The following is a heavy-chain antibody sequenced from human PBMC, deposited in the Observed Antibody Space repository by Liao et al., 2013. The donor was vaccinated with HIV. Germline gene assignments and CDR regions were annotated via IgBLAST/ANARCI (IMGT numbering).Heavy chain of an antibody. V-gene: IGHV4-61*02. CDR3: ARGILGSSFGAFYYYMDV. J-gene: IGHJ6*03. CDR2: IYTSGGT. CDR1: GGSISSGSY. D-gene: IGHD6-13*01. Sequence: QVQLQESGPGLVKPSQTLSLTCTVSGGSISSGSYWSWIRQPAGKGLEWIGRIYTSGGTNYNPSLKSRVTTSMASSKNQFSLTLIAVSAADTAVYYCARGILGSSFGAFYYYMDVWGKGTTVTVSS.